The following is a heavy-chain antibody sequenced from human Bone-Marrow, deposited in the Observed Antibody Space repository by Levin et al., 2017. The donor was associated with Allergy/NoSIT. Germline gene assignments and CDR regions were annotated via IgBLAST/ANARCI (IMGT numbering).Heavy chain of an antibody. Sequence: GGSLRLSCSASGFIFNDHSINWVRQAPGKGLEWISSISSSSRYIHYADSVKGRVTISRDNAKNIVYLHMDRLRAEDTAMYYCAKMGDSRSSSGYYFDYWGQGTLVTVSS. V-gene: IGHV3-21*06. J-gene: IGHJ4*02. CDR3: AKMGDSRSSSGYYFDY. D-gene: IGHD3-22*01. CDR1: GFIFNDHS. CDR2: ISSSSRYI.